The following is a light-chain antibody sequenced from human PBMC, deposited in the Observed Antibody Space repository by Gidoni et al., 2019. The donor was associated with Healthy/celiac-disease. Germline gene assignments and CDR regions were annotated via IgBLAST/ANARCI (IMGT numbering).Light chain of an antibody. CDR3: QQYGSSPIT. Sequence: EMGLTQSPGTRSWSPGERATLSCRASQSFSSSYLACYQQKPGQAPRLLIYGASSRATVIQDRFSGSGSGTDFTLTISRLEPEDFAVYYCQQYGSSPITFGQGTRLEIK. V-gene: IGKV3-20*01. CDR1: QSFSSSY. J-gene: IGKJ5*01. CDR2: GAS.